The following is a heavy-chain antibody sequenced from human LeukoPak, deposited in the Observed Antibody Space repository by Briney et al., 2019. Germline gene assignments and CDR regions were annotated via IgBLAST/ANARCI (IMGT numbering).Heavy chain of an antibody. Sequence: ASVKVSCKTSGYSLTSYNLHWVRQAPGQRLEWMGIIKPSGTDTNYAQKFQGRVIMTTDTSTSTVYMELSSLKSEDTAVYYCARVRDGYNDAYDIWGQGTMVIVSS. D-gene: IGHD5-24*01. CDR3: ARVRDGYNDAYDI. V-gene: IGHV1-46*01. CDR2: IKPSGTDT. CDR1: GYSLTSYN. J-gene: IGHJ3*02.